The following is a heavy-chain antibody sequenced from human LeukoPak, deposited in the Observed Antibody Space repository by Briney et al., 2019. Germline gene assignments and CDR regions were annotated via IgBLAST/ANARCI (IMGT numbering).Heavy chain of an antibody. V-gene: IGHV3-66*01. CDR1: GFTVSSNY. CDR2: IYSGGST. D-gene: IGHD2-2*01. CDR3: ARVDYCSSTSCASTYYYYMDV. J-gene: IGHJ6*03. Sequence: GGSLRLSCAASGFTVSSNYMSWVRQAPGKGLEWVSVIYSGGSTYYADSVKGRFTISRDNSKNTLYLQMNSLRAEDTAVYYCARVDYCSSTSCASTYYYYMDVWGKGTTVTISS.